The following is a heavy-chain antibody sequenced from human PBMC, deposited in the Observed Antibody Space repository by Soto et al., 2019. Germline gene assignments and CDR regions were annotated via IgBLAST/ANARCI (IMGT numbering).Heavy chain of an antibody. J-gene: IGHJ5*02. CDR3: ARAAIHGSSWYFGFDP. Sequence: QVQLVQSGSEVKMPGSSVKVSCKTSGGTFSRHAINWVRQAPGQGLEWMGGIIPLFGTTNYAQKFKGRVTISADESTSTAYMDLSSLTSEDAAVYYCARAAIHGSSWYFGFDPWGQGTLVTVSS. CDR1: GGTFSRHA. V-gene: IGHV1-69*01. CDR2: IIPLFGTT. D-gene: IGHD6-13*01.